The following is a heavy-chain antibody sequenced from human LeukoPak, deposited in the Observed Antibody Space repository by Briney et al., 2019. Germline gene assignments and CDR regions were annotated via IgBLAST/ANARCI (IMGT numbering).Heavy chain of an antibody. CDR1: GFTFSSYA. D-gene: IGHD2-2*02. J-gene: IGHJ5*02. Sequence: GGSLRLSCAASGFTFSSYAMSWVRQAPGKGLEWVSAISGSGGSTYYADSVKGRFTISRDNSKNALYLQMNSLRAEDTAVYYCAKDLNGYTYSAIAWGQGTLVTVSS. V-gene: IGHV3-23*01. CDR3: AKDLNGYTYSAIA. CDR2: ISGSGGST.